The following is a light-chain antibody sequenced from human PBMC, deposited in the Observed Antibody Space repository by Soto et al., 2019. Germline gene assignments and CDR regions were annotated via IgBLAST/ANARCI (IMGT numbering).Light chain of an antibody. Sequence: SVLTQPPSVSGSPGQSVALSCTGTSSDVGSYNRVSWYQQPPGAAPKLMIYEVSNRPSGVPDRFSGSKSGNTASLTISGLQAEDEADYYCNSYTGSSTYVFGTGTKLTVL. J-gene: IGLJ1*01. CDR3: NSYTGSSTYV. CDR2: EVS. CDR1: SSDVGSYNR. V-gene: IGLV2-18*02.